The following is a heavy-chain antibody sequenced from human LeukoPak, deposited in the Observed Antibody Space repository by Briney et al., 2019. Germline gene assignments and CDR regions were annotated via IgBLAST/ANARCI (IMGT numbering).Heavy chain of an antibody. CDR1: GFTFSSYS. CDR2: ICSSSSYI. CDR3: ARVDY. Sequence: PRGSLRLSCAASGFTFSSYSMNWVRQAPGKGLEWVSSICSSSSYIYYADSVKGRFTISRDNSKNTLYLQMNSLRAEDTAVYYCARVDYWGQGTLVTVSS. V-gene: IGHV3-21*01. J-gene: IGHJ4*02.